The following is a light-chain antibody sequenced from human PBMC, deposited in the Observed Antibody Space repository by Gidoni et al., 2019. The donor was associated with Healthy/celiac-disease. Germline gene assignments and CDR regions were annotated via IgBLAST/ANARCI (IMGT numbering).Light chain of an antibody. Sequence: DIQMTQSPSSLSASVGDRVTITCRASQSISSYLNWYQQKPGQAPKLLIYAASRLQSGVPSRFSGSGSGTDFTITISSLQPEDFATYYCQQSYSTPYTFGQGTKLEIK. CDR3: QQSYSTPYT. J-gene: IGKJ2*01. V-gene: IGKV1-39*01. CDR2: AAS. CDR1: QSISSY.